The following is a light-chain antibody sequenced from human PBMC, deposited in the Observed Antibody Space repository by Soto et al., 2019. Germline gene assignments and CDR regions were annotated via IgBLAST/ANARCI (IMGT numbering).Light chain of an antibody. CDR2: EVS. J-gene: IGLJ1*01. Sequence: SGLTQPPSASGSPGQSVTISCTGTSSDFGYYNYVSWYQQHPGRAPKLIIYEVSERPSGVPDRFSGSKSGNTASLTVSGLQAEDEADYYCSSYAGRNYVFGAGTKVTVL. CDR3: SSYAGRNYV. V-gene: IGLV2-8*01. CDR1: SSDFGYYNY.